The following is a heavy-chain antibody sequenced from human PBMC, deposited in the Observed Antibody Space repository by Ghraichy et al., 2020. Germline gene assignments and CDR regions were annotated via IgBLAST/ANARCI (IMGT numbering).Heavy chain of an antibody. CDR3: ASAATSYNWFDP. CDR1: GGSISSYY. V-gene: IGHV4-59*01. Sequence: GSLRLSCTVSGGSISSYYWSWIRQPPGKGLEWIGYIYYSGSTNYNPSLKSRVTISVDTSKNQFSLKLSSVTAADTAVYYCASAATSYNWFDPWGQGTLVTVSS. D-gene: IGHD2-15*01. J-gene: IGHJ5*02. CDR2: IYYSGST.